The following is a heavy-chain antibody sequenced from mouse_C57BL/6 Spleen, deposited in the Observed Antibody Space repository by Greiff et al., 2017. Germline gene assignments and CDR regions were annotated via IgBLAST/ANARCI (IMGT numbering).Heavy chain of an antibody. CDR1: GFNIKDDY. V-gene: IGHV14-4*01. Sequence: EVQLQQSGAELVRPGASVSLSCTASGFNIKDDYMHWVKQRPEQGLVWIGWIDPENGDTESASKFQGQATITADTSSNTAYLQLSRLTSEDTAVYYCTTPNGNWYFDVWGTGTTVTVSS. CDR2: IDPENGDT. J-gene: IGHJ1*03. D-gene: IGHD2-1*01. CDR3: TTPNGNWYFDV.